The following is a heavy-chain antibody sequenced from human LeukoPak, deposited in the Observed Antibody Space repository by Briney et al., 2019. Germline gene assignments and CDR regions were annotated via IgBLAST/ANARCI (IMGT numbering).Heavy chain of an antibody. J-gene: IGHJ4*02. Sequence: GGSLRLSCAASGFIFSNYGMHWIRQTPGKGLEWVAVIWYDGSNKYYADSVKGRFTISRDNSKNTLYLQMNSLRAEDTAVYYCAKSGKYIVGATSVDYWGQGTLVTVSS. CDR3: AKSGKYIVGATSVDY. V-gene: IGHV3-30*02. CDR1: GFIFSNYG. CDR2: IWYDGSNK. D-gene: IGHD1-26*01.